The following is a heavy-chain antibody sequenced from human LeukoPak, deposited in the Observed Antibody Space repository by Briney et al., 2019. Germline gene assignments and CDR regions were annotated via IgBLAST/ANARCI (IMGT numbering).Heavy chain of an antibody. D-gene: IGHD6-19*01. J-gene: IGHJ4*02. CDR3: ARVDSTGWDYALDY. CDR1: GAPFTIYA. Sequence: GEPLKISCASSGAPFTIYAMTWVRQAPAKGLEYVAAISDHGGSTYYANSVKGRLTISKDNSKNTLYLQMGSLRPDDTAVYYCARVDSTGWDYALDYWGQGTLVSVSS. CDR2: ISDHGGST. V-gene: IGHV3-64*01.